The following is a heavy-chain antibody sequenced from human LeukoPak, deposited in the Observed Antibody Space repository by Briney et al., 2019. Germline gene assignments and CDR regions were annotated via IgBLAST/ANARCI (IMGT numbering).Heavy chain of an antibody. J-gene: IGHJ3*02. V-gene: IGHV3-23*01. CDR2: ISGSGGST. Sequence: SCKASGGTFSSYAMSWVRQAPGKGLEWVSAISGSGGSTYYADSVKGRFTISRDNSKNTLYLQMNSLRAEDTAVYYCATTLLLWFGEDAFDIWGQGTMVTVSS. CDR3: ATTLLLWFGEDAFDI. CDR1: GGTFSSYA. D-gene: IGHD3-10*01.